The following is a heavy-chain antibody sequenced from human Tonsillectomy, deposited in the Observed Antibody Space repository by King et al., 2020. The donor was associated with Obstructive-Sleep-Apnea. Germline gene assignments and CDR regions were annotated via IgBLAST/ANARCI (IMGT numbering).Heavy chain of an antibody. Sequence: VQLQESGPGLVKPSETLSLTCTVSGGSISCYYWRWIRQPPGKVPEWIGYIYFSGITNYNPSLKSRVTISVDTSKNQFSLKLIPVSAADTAVYYCALAMADFDYWGQGTLVTVSS. CDR1: GGSISCYY. D-gene: IGHD5-18*01. V-gene: IGHV4-59*08. CDR3: ALAMADFDY. J-gene: IGHJ4*02. CDR2: IYFSGIT.